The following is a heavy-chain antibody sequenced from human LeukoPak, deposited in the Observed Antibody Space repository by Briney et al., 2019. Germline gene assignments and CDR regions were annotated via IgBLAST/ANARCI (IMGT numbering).Heavy chain of an antibody. J-gene: IGHJ4*02. Sequence: PSQTLSLTCTVSGGSISSGGYYWSWTRQHPGKGLEWIGYIYYSGSTYYNPSLKSRVTTSVDMSENQFSLKLSSVTAADTAVYYCARVPGWEYMVRGGSDYWGQGTLVTVSS. CDR3: ARVPGWEYMVRGGSDY. CDR2: IYYSGST. V-gene: IGHV4-31*03. D-gene: IGHD3-10*01. CDR1: GGSISSGGYY.